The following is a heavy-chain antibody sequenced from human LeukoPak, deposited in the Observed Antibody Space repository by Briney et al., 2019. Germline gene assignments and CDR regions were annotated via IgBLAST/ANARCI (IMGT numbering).Heavy chain of an antibody. CDR1: GFTFNAFW. J-gene: IGHJ4*02. D-gene: IGHD3-22*01. CDR2: INSDGSSI. CDR3: ARGLVHDTSGYYSDY. Sequence: GGSLRLSCAASGFTFNAFWMHWVRHAPGKGLVWVSRINSDGSSIAYADSVKGRFTISRDNAKNTLYLQMNSLKAEDAAVYYCARGLVHDTSGYYSDYWGQGTLVTVSS. V-gene: IGHV3-74*01.